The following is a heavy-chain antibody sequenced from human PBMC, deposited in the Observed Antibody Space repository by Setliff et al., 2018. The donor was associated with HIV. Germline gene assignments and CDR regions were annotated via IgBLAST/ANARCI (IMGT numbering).Heavy chain of an antibody. CDR2: FYTSGST. D-gene: IGHD1-1*01. J-gene: IGHJ4*02. V-gene: IGHV4-4*09. CDR1: GGSFTTYY. CDR3: ARRPPLTTGREYYFDF. Sequence: PSETLSLTCTVSGGSFTTYYWSWLRQPPGKELEWIGYFYTSGSTNYNPSLKSRVTISIDTSKNQFSLKLNAVTAADTAVYYCARRPPLTTGREYYFDFWGQGTPVTV.